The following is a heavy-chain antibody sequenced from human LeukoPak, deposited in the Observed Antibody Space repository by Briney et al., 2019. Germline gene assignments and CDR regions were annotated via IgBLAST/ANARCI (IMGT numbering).Heavy chain of an antibody. D-gene: IGHD2-2*01. Sequence: GGSLRLSCAASGFTFSSYAMHWVRQAPGKGLEWVAVISYDGSNKYYADSVKGRFTISRDNSKNTLYLQMNSLRAEDTAVYYCAKARLLSPDIVVVPAAMPVDYWGQGTLVTVSS. CDR1: GFTFSSYA. J-gene: IGHJ4*02. V-gene: IGHV3-30-3*01. CDR3: AKARLLSPDIVVVPAAMPVDY. CDR2: ISYDGSNK.